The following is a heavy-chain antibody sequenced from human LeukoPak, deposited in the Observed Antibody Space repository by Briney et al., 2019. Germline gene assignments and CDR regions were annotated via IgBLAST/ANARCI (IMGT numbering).Heavy chain of an antibody. D-gene: IGHD2-8*01. CDR1: GFTFSSYG. J-gene: IGHJ4*02. CDR3: AKGEGSMLFDY. CDR2: ISYDGSNK. V-gene: IGHV3-30*18. Sequence: GRSLRLSCAASGFTFSSYGIHWVRQAPGKGLEWVAVISYDGSNKYYADSVKGRFTISRDNSKNTLYLQMNSLRAEDTAVYYCAKGEGSMLFDYWGQGTLVTVSS.